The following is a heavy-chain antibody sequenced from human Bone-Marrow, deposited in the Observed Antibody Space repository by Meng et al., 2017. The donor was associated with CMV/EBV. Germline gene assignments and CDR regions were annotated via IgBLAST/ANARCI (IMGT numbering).Heavy chain of an antibody. CDR1: GFTFSNAW. CDR2: IKSKTDGGTT. D-gene: IGHD3-16*02. CDR3: TTDTDMITFGGIIVIGDAFDI. J-gene: IGHJ3*02. Sequence: GGSLRLSCAASGFTFSNAWMSWVRQAPGKGLEWVGRIKSKTDGGTTDYAAPVKGRFTISRDDSKNTLYLQMNSLKTEDTAVYYCTTDTDMITFGGIIVIGDAFDIWRQGTMVTVSS. V-gene: IGHV3-15*01.